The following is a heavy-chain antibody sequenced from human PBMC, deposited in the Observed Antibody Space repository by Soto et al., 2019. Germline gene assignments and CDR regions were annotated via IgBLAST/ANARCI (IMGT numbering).Heavy chain of an antibody. CDR1: GLTVSTSY. J-gene: IGHJ3*02. CDR2: IESGGGT. V-gene: IGHV3-66*01. CDR3: ARELTLAGQGAFDI. Sequence: GGSLRLSCAASGLTVSTSYMTWVRQAPGRGLDWVSLIESGGGTYYADAVKGRFTISRDNSKNTLYLQMNSLTVEDTVVYYCARELTLAGQGAFDIWGQGTMVTVSS. D-gene: IGHD2-8*01.